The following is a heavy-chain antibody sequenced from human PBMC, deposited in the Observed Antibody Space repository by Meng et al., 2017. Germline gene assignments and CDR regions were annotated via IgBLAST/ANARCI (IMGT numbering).Heavy chain of an antibody. D-gene: IGHD1-26*01. CDR3: AREGRVDFDY. Sequence: QRVQSWYELKKPGASLKASCKASGYTLTSYAMNWVRQAPGQGLEWMGWINTNTGNPTYAQGFTGRFVFSLDTSVSTAYLQISSLKAEDTAVYYCAREGRVDFDYWGQGTLVTVSS. V-gene: IGHV7-4-1*02. J-gene: IGHJ4*02. CDR1: GYTLTSYA. CDR2: INTNTGNP.